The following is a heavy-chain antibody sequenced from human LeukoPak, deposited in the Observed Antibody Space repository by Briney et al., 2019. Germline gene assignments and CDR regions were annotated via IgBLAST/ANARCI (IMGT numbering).Heavy chain of an antibody. V-gene: IGHV4-39*02. D-gene: IGHD4-17*01. J-gene: IGHJ4*02. CDR1: GGSVSSSNSY. Sequence: SETLSLTCTVSGGSVSSSNSYWGWLRQPPGKGPEWIASYSYSALTYDNPSRKSRVSMSIGPSKNLFSLKVSSVTAADTAVYFCASGTFDDYGDSARGDYFDHWGQGTLVTVYS. CDR3: ASGTFDDYGDSARGDYFDH. CDR2: YSYSALT.